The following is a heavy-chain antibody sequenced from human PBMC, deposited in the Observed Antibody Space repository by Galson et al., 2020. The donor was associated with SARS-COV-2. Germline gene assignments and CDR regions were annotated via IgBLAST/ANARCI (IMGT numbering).Heavy chain of an antibody. CDR2: IWFDGSNK. J-gene: IGHJ4*02. CDR1: GFSFSSYN. D-gene: IGHD2-2*01. Sequence: GESLKISCAASGFSFSSYNMHWVRQAPGKGLEWVAVIWFDGSNKYYVDSVKGRFTISRDNSKNTLYLQMNSLRAEDTAVYYCARDSGLSRYFDYWGQGTLVTVSS. V-gene: IGHV3-33*01. CDR3: ARDSGLSRYFDY.